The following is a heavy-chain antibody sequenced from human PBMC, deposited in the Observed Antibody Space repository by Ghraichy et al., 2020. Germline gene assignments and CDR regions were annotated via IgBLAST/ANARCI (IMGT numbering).Heavy chain of an antibody. Sequence: SETLSLTCAVYGGSFSGYYWSWIRQPPGKGLEWIGEINHSGSTNYNPSLKSRVTISVDTSKNQFPLKLSSVTAADTAVYYCARAERKQQLVRWGLTYYYYYGMDVWGQGTTVTVSS. D-gene: IGHD6-13*01. CDR1: GGSFSGYY. J-gene: IGHJ6*02. V-gene: IGHV4-34*01. CDR2: INHSGST. CDR3: ARAERKQQLVRWGLTYYYYYGMDV.